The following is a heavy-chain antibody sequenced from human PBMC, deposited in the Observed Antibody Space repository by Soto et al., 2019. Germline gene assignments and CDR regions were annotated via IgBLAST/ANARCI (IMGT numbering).Heavy chain of an antibody. CDR1: GGSISSYY. CDR2: IYYSGST. CDR3: ARAFTTPHCYYYCYMDV. Sequence: PSETLSLTCTVSGGSISSYYWSWIRQPPGKGLEWIGYIYYSGSTNYNPSLKSRVTISVDTSKNQFSLKLSSVTAADTAVYYCARAFTTPHCYYYCYMDVWGKGTTVTVSS. J-gene: IGHJ6*03. V-gene: IGHV4-59*12. D-gene: IGHD3-3*01.